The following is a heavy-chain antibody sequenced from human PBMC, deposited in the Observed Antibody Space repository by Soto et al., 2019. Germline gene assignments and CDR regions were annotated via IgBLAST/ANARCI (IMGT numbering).Heavy chain of an antibody. D-gene: IGHD2-15*01. J-gene: IGHJ4*02. V-gene: IGHV1-46*01. Sequence: QVQLVQSGAEVKKPGASVKVSCKASGYTFTSYYMHWVRQAPGQGLEWMGIINPSGGSTSYAQKFQGRVTMPRDTSTSTVYMELSSLRSEDTAVYYCARCPSTTSTPRGVADSEYYFDYWGQVTLVTVSS. CDR3: ARCPSTTSTPRGVADSEYYFDY. CDR1: GYTFTSYY. CDR2: INPSGGST.